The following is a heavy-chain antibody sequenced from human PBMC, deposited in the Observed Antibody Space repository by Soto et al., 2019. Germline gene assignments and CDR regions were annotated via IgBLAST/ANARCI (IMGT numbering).Heavy chain of an antibody. V-gene: IGHV3-30*03. CDR3: TIVRVADSALDH. J-gene: IGHJ4*02. CDR2: MSYDGSDT. Sequence: WSLRLSCVGSGFIFSNNGMHWVRQTPGKGLEWVAFMSYDGSDTYYADSVKGRFTISRDNSKNTLFLHMSNLRAEDTAMYYCTIVRVADSALDHWGQGTLVTVSS. D-gene: IGHD3-10*02. CDR1: GFIFSNNG.